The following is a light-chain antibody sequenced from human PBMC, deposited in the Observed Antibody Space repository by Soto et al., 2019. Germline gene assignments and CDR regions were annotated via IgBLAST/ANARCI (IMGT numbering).Light chain of an antibody. CDR1: QSVSRN. CDR3: QQYNEWWT. CDR2: GAS. J-gene: IGKJ1*01. V-gene: IGKV3-15*01. Sequence: ETAMTQSPATLSVSPGGRATLSCRASQSVSRNLAWYQQKPGQAPRLLIYGASTRATGIPARFSGSGSGTEFTLTISSLQSEDFAVYYCQQYNEWWTFGQGTKVEIK.